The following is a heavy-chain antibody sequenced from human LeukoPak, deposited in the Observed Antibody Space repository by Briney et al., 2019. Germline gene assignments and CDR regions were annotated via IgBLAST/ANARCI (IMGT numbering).Heavy chain of an antibody. V-gene: IGHV4-59*01. J-gene: IGHJ4*02. D-gene: IGHD6-13*01. CDR1: GGSISSYY. CDR2: IYYSGST. CDR3: ARVRSSSWYNYFDY. Sequence: SETLSLTCTVSGGSISSYYWSWIRQPPGKGLEGIGYIYYSGSTNYNPSLKSRVTISVDTSKNQFSLKLSSVTAADTAVYYCARVRSSSWYNYFDYWGQGTLVTVSS.